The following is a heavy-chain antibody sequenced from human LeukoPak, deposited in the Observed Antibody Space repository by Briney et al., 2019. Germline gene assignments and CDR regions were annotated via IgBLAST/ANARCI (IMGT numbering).Heavy chain of an antibody. Sequence: ASVKVSCKASGGTFSSYAISWVRQAPGQGLEWMGGIIPIFGTANYAQKFQGRVTITTDESTSTAYMELSSLRSEDTAVYYCARNVLAVAGFSSFDYWGQGTLVTVSS. J-gene: IGHJ4*02. D-gene: IGHD6-19*01. CDR1: GGTFSSYA. CDR2: IIPIFGTA. V-gene: IGHV1-69*05. CDR3: ARNVLAVAGFSSFDY.